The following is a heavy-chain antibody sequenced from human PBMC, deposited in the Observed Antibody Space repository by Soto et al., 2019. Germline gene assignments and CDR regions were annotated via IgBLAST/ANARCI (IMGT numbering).Heavy chain of an antibody. CDR3: ARGGSQYTSGWHVSDY. CDR2: IYYSGST. D-gene: IGHD6-19*01. Sequence: WTWIRQPPGKGLEWIGYIYYSGSTNYNPSLKSRVTMSIDTSKNQFSLKLSSVTAADTAVYYCARGGSQYTSGWHVSDYWGQGTLVTVSS. J-gene: IGHJ4*02. V-gene: IGHV4-59*01.